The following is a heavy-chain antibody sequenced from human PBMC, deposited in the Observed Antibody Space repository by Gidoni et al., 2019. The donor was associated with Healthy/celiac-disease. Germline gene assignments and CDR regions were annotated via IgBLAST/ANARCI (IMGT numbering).Heavy chain of an antibody. Sequence: EVQLVESGGGLVQPGRSLRLSCAASGFTFDDYAMHWVRPAPGKGLEWVSGISWNSGSIGYADSVKGRFTISRDNAKNSLYLQMNSLRAEDTALYYCAKDEGELSFNYFDYWGQGTLVTVSS. CDR3: AKDEGELSFNYFDY. J-gene: IGHJ4*02. D-gene: IGHD3-16*02. V-gene: IGHV3-9*01. CDR1: GFTFDDYA. CDR2: ISWNSGSI.